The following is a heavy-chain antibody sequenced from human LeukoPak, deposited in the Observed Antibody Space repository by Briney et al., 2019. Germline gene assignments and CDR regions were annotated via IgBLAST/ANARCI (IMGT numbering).Heavy chain of an antibody. CDR3: AKVSVAVAGTYFDY. J-gene: IGHJ4*02. Sequence: GGSLRLSCTASGFTFGDYAMSWFRQAPGKGLEWVSAISGSGGSTYYADSVKGRFTISRDNSKNTLYLQMNSLRAEDTAVYYCAKVSVAVAGTYFDYWGQGTLVTVSS. V-gene: IGHV3-23*01. D-gene: IGHD6-19*01. CDR1: GFTFGDYA. CDR2: ISGSGGST.